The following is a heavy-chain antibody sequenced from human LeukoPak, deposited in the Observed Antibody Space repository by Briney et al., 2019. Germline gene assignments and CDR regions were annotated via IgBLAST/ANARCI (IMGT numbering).Heavy chain of an antibody. CDR1: GFTFSSYA. CDR2: ISSSGGST. D-gene: IGHD6-19*01. Sequence: SGGSLRLSCAASGFTFSSYAMSWVRQTPGKGLEWVSGISSSGGSTYYADSVKGRFTISRDNSKNTLYLQMNSLRAEDTAVYYCAKDYGSGWYYYFDYWGQGTLVTVSS. V-gene: IGHV3-23*01. J-gene: IGHJ4*02. CDR3: AKDYGSGWYYYFDY.